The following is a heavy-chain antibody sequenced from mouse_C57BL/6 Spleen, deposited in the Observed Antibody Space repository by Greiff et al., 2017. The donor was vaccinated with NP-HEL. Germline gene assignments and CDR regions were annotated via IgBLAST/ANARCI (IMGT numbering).Heavy chain of an antibody. D-gene: IGHD3-2*02. Sequence: VQLQQSGAELARPGASVKMSCKASGYTFTSYTMHWVKQRPGQGLEWIGYINPSGGYTKYNQKFKDKATLTADKSSITAYMQLSSLPSEDAAVYYCARETAQVRLGYWGQGTLVTVSA. CDR2: INPSGGYT. CDR1: GYTFTSYT. J-gene: IGHJ3*01. CDR3: ARETAQVRLGY. V-gene: IGHV1-4*01.